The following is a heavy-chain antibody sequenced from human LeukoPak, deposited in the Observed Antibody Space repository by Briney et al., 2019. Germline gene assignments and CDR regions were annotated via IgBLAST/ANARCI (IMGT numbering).Heavy chain of an antibody. D-gene: IGHD2-2*01. CDR2: ISGSGAIT. V-gene: IGHV3-23*01. J-gene: IGHJ4*02. CDR3: ARCSTSCYAFDY. Sequence: PGGSLRLSCAASGLTFSSHAMSWVRQAPGKGLEWVSAISGSGAITYYADSVKGRFTISRDNAKNSLYLQMNSLRAEDTAVYYCARCSTSCYAFDYWGQGTLVTVSS. CDR1: GLTFSSHA.